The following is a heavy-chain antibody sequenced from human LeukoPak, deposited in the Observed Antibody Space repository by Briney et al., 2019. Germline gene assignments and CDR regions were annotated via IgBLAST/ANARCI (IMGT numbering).Heavy chain of an antibody. CDR2: IYYSGST. V-gene: IGHV4-59*01. CDR1: GGSFSGYY. J-gene: IGHJ4*02. D-gene: IGHD2-2*01. Sequence: PSETLSLTCAVYGGSFSGYYWSWIRQPPGKGLEWIGYIYYSGSTNYNPSLKSRVTISVDTSKNQFSLKLSSVTAADTAVYYCARDAYCSSTSCYPSNWGQGTLVTVSS. CDR3: ARDAYCSSTSCYPSN.